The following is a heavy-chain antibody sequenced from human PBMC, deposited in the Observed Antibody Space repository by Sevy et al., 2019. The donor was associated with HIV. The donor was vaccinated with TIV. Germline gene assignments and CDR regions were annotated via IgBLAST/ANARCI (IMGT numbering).Heavy chain of an antibody. V-gene: IGHV3-30-3*01. J-gene: IGHJ5*02. Sequence: GGSLRLSCAVSGFTFSSYAMHWVRQAPGKGLEWVAVISYDGSNKYYADSVKCRFTISRDNSKNTLYLQMNSLRAEDTAVYYCARESTMIRGVPAYNWFDPWGQGTLVTVSS. CDR2: ISYDGSNK. D-gene: IGHD3-10*01. CDR3: ARESTMIRGVPAYNWFDP. CDR1: GFTFSSYA.